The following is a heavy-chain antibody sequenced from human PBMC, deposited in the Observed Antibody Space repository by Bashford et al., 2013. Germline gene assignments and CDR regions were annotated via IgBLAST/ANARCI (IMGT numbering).Heavy chain of an antibody. CDR3: ARRRSSYAMDV. CDR1: GYTFTSYG. CDR2: SAVTMVT. J-gene: IGHJ6*02. Sequence: ASVKGLLQGLLGYTFTSYGISWVRQAPWTRALSGWDGSAVTMVTQLCTQDSRARVTMTTDTSTNTAYMELRSLRSDDTAVYYCARRRSSYAMDVWGQGT. V-gene: IGHV1-18*01. D-gene: IGHD6-25*01.